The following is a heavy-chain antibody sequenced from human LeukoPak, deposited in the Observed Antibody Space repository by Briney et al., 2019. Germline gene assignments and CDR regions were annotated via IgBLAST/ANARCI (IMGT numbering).Heavy chain of an antibody. Sequence: PSETLSLTCTVSGGSISSGSYDWSCIRQPAGKGLECIGRIYTSGSSDYNPSLNYNPSLKSRVTISIDMSKNQFSLKLSSVTVADTAVYYCARDSPGIAAAGGNYWGQRTLVTVSS. D-gene: IGHD6-13*01. J-gene: IGHJ4*02. CDR2: IYTSGSSDYNPSL. CDR1: GGSISSGSYD. V-gene: IGHV4-61*02. CDR3: ARDSPGIAAAGGNY.